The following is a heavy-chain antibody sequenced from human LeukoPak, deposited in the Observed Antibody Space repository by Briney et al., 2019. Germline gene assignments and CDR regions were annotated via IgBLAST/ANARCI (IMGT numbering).Heavy chain of an antibody. CDR3: ATYPSTEDYDDSSGYNY. Sequence: ASVNVSFKASVCTFSSYAISWVRQAPGQGLEWMGGIIPIFSTSNYAHKFHGGGTITPDESTRTAYRELSSLRSDDTAVYYCATYPSTEDYDDSSGYNYWGQGTLVTVSS. D-gene: IGHD3-22*01. V-gene: IGHV1-69*01. J-gene: IGHJ4*02. CDR2: IIPIFSTS. CDR1: VCTFSSYA.